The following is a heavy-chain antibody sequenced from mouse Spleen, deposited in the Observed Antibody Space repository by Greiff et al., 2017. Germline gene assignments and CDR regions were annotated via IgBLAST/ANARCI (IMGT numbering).Heavy chain of an antibody. CDR2: ISDGGSYT. CDR3: ARGPFTTVVATDWYFDV. CDR1: GFTFSSYA. V-gene: IGHV5-4*03. D-gene: IGHD1-1*01. Sequence: DVKLVESGGGLVKPGGSLKLSCAASGFTFSSYAMSWVRQTPEKRLEWVATISDGGSYTYYPDNVKGRFTISRDNAKNNLYLQMSHLKSEDTAMYYCARGPFTTVVATDWYFDVWGTGTTVTVSS. J-gene: IGHJ1*03.